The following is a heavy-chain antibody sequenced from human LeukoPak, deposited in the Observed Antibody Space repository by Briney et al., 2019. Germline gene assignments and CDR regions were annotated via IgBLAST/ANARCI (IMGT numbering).Heavy chain of an antibody. CDR1: GFTFSSYA. Sequence: GGSLRLSCAASGFTFSSYAMHWVRQAPGKGLEWVAVISYDGSNKYYADSVKGRFTISRDNSKSTLYLQMNSLRAEDTAVYYCARESLVVTLRHFDYWGQGTLVTVSS. D-gene: IGHD4-23*01. J-gene: IGHJ4*02. V-gene: IGHV3-30*04. CDR3: ARESLVVTLRHFDY. CDR2: ISYDGSNK.